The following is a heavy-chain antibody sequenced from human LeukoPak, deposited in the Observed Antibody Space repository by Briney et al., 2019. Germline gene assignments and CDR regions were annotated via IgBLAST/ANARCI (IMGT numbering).Heavy chain of an antibody. J-gene: IGHJ6*04. V-gene: IGHV3-30*18. CDR1: GFTFSSYG. D-gene: IGHD6-13*01. CDR3: AKEMTYSSSWSYYYYGMDV. Sequence: PGGSLRLSCAASGFTFSSYGLHWVRQAPGKGLEWVAVISYDGSYKYSADSVKGRFTISRDNSKNTLYLRMNSLRAEDTAVYYCAKEMTYSSSWSYYYYGMDVWGKGTTVTVSS. CDR2: ISYDGSYK.